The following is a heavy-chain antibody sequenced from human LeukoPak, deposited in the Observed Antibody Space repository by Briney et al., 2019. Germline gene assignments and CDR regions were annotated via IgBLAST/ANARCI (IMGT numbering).Heavy chain of an antibody. Sequence: SETLSLTCTVSGGSISSSSYYWGWIRQPPGKGLEWIGSIYYSGSTYYNPSLKSRVTISVDTSKNQFSLKLSSVPAADTAVYYCARNVDSSGYWRDWGQGTLVTVSS. CDR3: ARNVDSSGYWRD. V-gene: IGHV4-39*01. D-gene: IGHD3-22*01. CDR1: GGSISSSSYY. J-gene: IGHJ4*02. CDR2: IYYSGST.